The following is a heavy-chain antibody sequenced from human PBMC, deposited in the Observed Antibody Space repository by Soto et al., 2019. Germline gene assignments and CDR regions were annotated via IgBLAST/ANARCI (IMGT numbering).Heavy chain of an antibody. D-gene: IGHD1-20*01. V-gene: IGHV3-53*01. Sequence: GGSLRLSCSASGVIVSSYYLTWVRQAPGEGLKWVSVLYPNGRAFYADSVKGRFNISTDNSQNSVYLLMNTLRAEDTAIYYCARGLGREYQDNRNYFHLDYRGKGTLVTVSS. J-gene: IGHJ4*02. CDR2: LYPNGRA. CDR3: ARGLGREYQDNRNYFHLDY. CDR1: GVIVSSYY.